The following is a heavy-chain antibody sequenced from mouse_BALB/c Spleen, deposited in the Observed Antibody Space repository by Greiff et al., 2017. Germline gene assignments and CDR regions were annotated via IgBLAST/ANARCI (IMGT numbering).Heavy chain of an antibody. CDR3: TRYEYYGIYYAMDY. D-gene: IGHD1-2*01. J-gene: IGHJ4*01. Sequence: LQQPGSELVRPGASVKLSCKASGYTFTSYWMHWVKQRPGQGLEWIGNIYPGSGSTNYDEKFKSKATLTVDTSSSTAYMQLSSLTSEDSAVYYCTRYEYYGIYYAMDYWGQGTSVTGAS. CDR1: GYTFTSYW. CDR2: IYPGSGST. V-gene: IGHV1S22*01.